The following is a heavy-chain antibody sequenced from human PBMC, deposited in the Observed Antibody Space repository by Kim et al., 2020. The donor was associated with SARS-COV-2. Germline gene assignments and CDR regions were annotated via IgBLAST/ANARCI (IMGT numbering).Heavy chain of an antibody. D-gene: IGHD3-10*01. Sequence: YNPSLKSRVTISVDTSKNQFYLKLSSVAAADTAVYYCEGVTVAGSVHFNYWGQRTLVTVSS. J-gene: IGHJ4*02. V-gene: IGHV4-59*01. CDR3: EGVTVAGSVHFNY.